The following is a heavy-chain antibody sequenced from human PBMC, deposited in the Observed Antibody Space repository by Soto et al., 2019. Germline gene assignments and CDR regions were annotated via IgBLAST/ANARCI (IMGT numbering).Heavy chain of an antibody. J-gene: IGHJ4*02. CDR1: GFAFSSYE. V-gene: IGHV3-48*03. D-gene: IGHD3-10*01. Sequence: GGSLRLSCAASGFAFSSYEMNWVRQAPGKGLEWISYISSSGSTIYYADSVKGRFTISRDNAKTSQYLQMNSLRVEDTAVYYCARDRRGDGIHNVDFWGQGTLVTVSS. CDR2: ISSSGSTI. CDR3: ARDRRGDGIHNVDF.